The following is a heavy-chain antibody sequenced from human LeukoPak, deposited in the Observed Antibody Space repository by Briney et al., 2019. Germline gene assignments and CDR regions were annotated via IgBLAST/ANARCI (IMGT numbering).Heavy chain of an antibody. V-gene: IGHV4-4*07. D-gene: IGHD3-9*01. CDR2: IYTSGST. CDR1: GGSISSYY. J-gene: IGHJ4*02. CDR3: ARGYYDILTGYAYYFDY. Sequence: PSETLSLTCTVPGGSISSYYWSWIRQPAGKGLEWVGRIYTSGSTNYNPSLKRRVTISVDTSKNQFSLKLSSVTAADTAVYYCARGYYDILTGYAYYFDYWGQGTLVTVSS.